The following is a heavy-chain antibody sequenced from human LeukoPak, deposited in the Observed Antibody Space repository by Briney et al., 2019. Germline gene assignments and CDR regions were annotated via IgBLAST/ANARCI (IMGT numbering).Heavy chain of an antibody. CDR2: IYYSGST. Sequence: PSETLSFTCTVSGGSLSSSSYYWGWIRQPPGKGLEWIGSIYYSGSTYYNPSLKSRVTISVDTSKNQFSLKLSSVTAADTAVYYCARVVLDIVVVPAAMIDYWGQGTLVTVSS. CDR1: GGSLSSSSYY. CDR3: ARVVLDIVVVPAAMIDY. V-gene: IGHV4-39*07. J-gene: IGHJ4*02. D-gene: IGHD2-2*03.